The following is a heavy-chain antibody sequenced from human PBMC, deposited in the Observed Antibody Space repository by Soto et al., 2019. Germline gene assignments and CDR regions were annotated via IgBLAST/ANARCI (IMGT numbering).Heavy chain of an antibody. J-gene: IGHJ6*02. V-gene: IGHV1-18*01. CDR2: ISAYNGNT. CDR3: ARDVVVVPAAPTYYYYGMDV. CDR1: GYTFTSYG. Sequence: QVQLVQSGAEVKKPGASVKVSCKASGYTFTSYGISWVRHAPGQGLEWMGWISAYNGNTNYAQKHQGRVTMTTETSTSTAYMELRSLGSDDTAVYCCARDVVVVPAAPTYYYYGMDVWGQGTTVTVSS. D-gene: IGHD2-2*01.